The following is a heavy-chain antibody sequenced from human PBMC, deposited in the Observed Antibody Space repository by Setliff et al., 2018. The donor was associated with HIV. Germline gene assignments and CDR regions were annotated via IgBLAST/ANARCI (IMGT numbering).Heavy chain of an antibody. CDR2: ISGYNGNT. D-gene: IGHD6-19*01. V-gene: IGHV1-18*01. CDR3: ASCMAGHYYYYMDV. CDR1: GYTFTNFG. Sequence: ASVKVSCKASGYTFTNFGITWVRQAPGQGLEWMGWISGYNGNTNFAQKLQGRVTLTTDTSTSTAYMELRSLRPDDTAVYYCASCMAGHYYYYMDVWGKGTTVTVSS. J-gene: IGHJ6*03.